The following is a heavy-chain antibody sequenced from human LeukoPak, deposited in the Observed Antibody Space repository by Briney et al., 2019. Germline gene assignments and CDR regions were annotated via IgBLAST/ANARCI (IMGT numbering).Heavy chain of an antibody. Sequence: PSQTLSLTCTVSGGSISSGSYYWSWIRQPAGKGLEWIGRLYTSGSTNYNPSLKSRVTMSIDTSKNQFSLKLSSVTAADTALYYCARASYGDYNFDYWGQGTLVTVSS. CDR3: ARASYGDYNFDY. CDR2: LYTSGST. V-gene: IGHV4-61*02. CDR1: GGSISSGSYY. J-gene: IGHJ4*02. D-gene: IGHD4-17*01.